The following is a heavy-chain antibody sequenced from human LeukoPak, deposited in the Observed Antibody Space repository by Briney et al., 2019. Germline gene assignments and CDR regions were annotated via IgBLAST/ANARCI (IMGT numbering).Heavy chain of an antibody. CDR2: LSLDQKTK. Sequence: GGSLRLSCAASGFTFSSYTMHCLRQAPGKGLEWVAVLSLDQKTKYYVDSVKGRFTISRDNSKSTLYLEMDSLRVEDTAVYYCARDPIGAAPDYFDYWGQGTLVTVSS. CDR1: GFTFSSYT. V-gene: IGHV3-30*04. J-gene: IGHJ4*02. CDR3: ARDPIGAAPDYFDY. D-gene: IGHD6-6*01.